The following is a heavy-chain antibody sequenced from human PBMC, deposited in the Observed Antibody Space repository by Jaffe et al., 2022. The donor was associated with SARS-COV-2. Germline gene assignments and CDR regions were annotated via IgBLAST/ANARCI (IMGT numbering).Heavy chain of an antibody. J-gene: IGHJ4*02. CDR2: IKSKTDGGTT. Sequence: EVQLVESGGGLVKPGGSLRLSCAASGFTFSNAWMSWVRQAPGKGLEWVGRIKSKTDGGTTDYAAPVKGRFTISRDDSKNTLYLQMNSLKTEDTAVYYCTTDPPRYFDWLLKSDYFDYWGQGTLVTVSS. D-gene: IGHD3-9*01. V-gene: IGHV3-15*01. CDR1: GFTFSNAW. CDR3: TTDPPRYFDWLLKSDYFDY.